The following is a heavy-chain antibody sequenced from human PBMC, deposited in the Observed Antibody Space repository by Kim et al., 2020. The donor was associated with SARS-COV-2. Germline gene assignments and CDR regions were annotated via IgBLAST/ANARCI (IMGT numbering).Heavy chain of an antibody. CDR3: ARQGGYDFWSGYYLYGMDV. CDR1: GGSISSSSYY. V-gene: IGHV4-39*01. D-gene: IGHD3-3*01. Sequence: SETLSLTCTVSGGSISSSSYYWGWIRQPPGKGLEWIGSIYYSGSTYYNPSLKSRVTISVDTSKNQFSLKLSSVTAADTAVYYCARQGGYDFWSGYYLYGMDVWGQGTTVTVSS. J-gene: IGHJ6*02. CDR2: IYYSGST.